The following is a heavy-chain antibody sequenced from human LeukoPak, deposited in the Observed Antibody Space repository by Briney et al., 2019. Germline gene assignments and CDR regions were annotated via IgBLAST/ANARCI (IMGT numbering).Heavy chain of an antibody. CDR3: ARYDYGDYAFDI. J-gene: IGHJ3*02. Sequence: TSETLSLTCAVYGGSFSGYYWSWIRQPPGKGLEWIGEINHSGSTNYNPSLKSRVTISVDTSKNQFSLKLSSVTAADTAVYYCARYDYGDYAFDIWGQGTMVTVSS. CDR1: GGSFSGYY. D-gene: IGHD4-17*01. CDR2: INHSGST. V-gene: IGHV4-34*01.